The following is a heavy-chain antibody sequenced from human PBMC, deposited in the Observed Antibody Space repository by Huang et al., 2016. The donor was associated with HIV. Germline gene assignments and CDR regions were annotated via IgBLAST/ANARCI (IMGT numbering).Heavy chain of an antibody. CDR1: GFSISTYW. CDR2: IKQDGSEK. CDR3: TRGPLGWLVHRYFYH. V-gene: IGHV3-7*01. J-gene: IGHJ1*01. Sequence: EVQLVESGGGLVQPGGSLRVSCAASGFSISTYWMSWVRQTQVKGLEGVARIKQDGSEKDYVDAVKGRFIISRDNAKNSLYLQMNSLRAEDTAVYYCTRGPLGWLVHRYFYHWGQGTLVTVSS. D-gene: IGHD6-19*01.